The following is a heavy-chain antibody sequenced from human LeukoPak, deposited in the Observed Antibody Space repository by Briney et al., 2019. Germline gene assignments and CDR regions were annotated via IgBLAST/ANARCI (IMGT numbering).Heavy chain of an antibody. J-gene: IGHJ4*02. CDR2: IYSGGST. Sequence: PGWSLRLSCAASGFTVSSNYMSWVRQAPGKGLEWVSVIYSGGSTYYADSVKGRYTISRDNSKNTLYLQMNSLRAEDTAVYYCARVSAAGTFFDYWGQGTLVTVSS. V-gene: IGHV3-53*01. D-gene: IGHD6-13*01. CDR1: GFTVSSNY. CDR3: ARVSAAGTFFDY.